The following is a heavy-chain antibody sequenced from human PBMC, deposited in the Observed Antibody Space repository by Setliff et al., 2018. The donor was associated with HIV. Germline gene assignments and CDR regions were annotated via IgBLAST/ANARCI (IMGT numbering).Heavy chain of an antibody. Sequence: ASVKVSCKASGYTFTTYDINWVRQATGQGLEWMGWMNPNSANTGYAEKFQGRLTMTRNTSISTAYMELSSLRSEDTAVYYCARDRSSTGDYNEEHLFEYWGQGTLVTVSS. J-gene: IGHJ4*02. D-gene: IGHD3-22*01. V-gene: IGHV1-8*02. CDR2: MNPNSANT. CDR3: ARDRSSTGDYNEEHLFEY. CDR1: GYTFTTYD.